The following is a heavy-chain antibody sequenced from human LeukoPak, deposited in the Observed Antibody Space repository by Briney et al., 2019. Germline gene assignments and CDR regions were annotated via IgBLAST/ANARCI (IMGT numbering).Heavy chain of an antibody. Sequence: SETLSLACTVSGGSISSYSWSWIRQPAGKGLEWIGLFYASGITNYNPSLKTRVTISVVTSKNQFSLNLRSVTAADTAIYYCATTLDYGCFDPWGQGALVTVSS. CDR3: ATTLDYGCFDP. D-gene: IGHD3-16*01. CDR1: GGSISSYS. J-gene: IGHJ5*02. CDR2: FYASGIT. V-gene: IGHV4-4*07.